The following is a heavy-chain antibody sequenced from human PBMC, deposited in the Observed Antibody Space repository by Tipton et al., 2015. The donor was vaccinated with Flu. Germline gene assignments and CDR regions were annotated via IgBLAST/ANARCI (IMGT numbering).Heavy chain of an antibody. CDR1: GGSFSGYY. V-gene: IGHV4-34*01. CDR3: ARVHTAMVGSLYYYGMDV. J-gene: IGHJ6*02. D-gene: IGHD5-18*01. Sequence: TLSLTCAVYGGSFSGYYWSWLRQPPGKGLEWIGEINLSGSTDYNPSLKSRVTISVDTSKNQFSLRLSSVTAADTAGYYCARVHTAMVGSLYYYGMDVWGQETRSTVSS. CDR2: INLSGST.